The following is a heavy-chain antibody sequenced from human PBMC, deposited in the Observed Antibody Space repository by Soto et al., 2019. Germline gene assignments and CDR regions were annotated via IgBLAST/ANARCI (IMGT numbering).Heavy chain of an antibody. CDR2: INHSGST. J-gene: IGHJ6*02. V-gene: IGHV4-34*01. Sequence: PSETLSLTCAVYGGSFSGYYWSWIRQPPGKGLEWIGEINHSGSTNYNPSLKSRVTISVDTSKNQFSLKLSSVTAADTAVYYCAHAGNYYYYGMGVWGQGTTVTVSS. CDR1: GGSFSGYY. CDR3: AHAGNYYYYGMGV.